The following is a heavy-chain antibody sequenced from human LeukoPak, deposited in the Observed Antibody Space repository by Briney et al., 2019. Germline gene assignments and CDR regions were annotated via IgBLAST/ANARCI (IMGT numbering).Heavy chain of an antibody. Sequence: SETLSLTCAVYGGSFSGYYWSWIRQPPGKGLEWIGEINHSGSTNYNPSLKSRVTISVDTSKNQFSLKLSSVTAADTAVYYSARAYYCYYMDVWGKGTTVTVSS. CDR2: INHSGST. CDR3: ARAYYCYYMDV. J-gene: IGHJ6*03. V-gene: IGHV4-34*01. CDR1: GGSFSGYY.